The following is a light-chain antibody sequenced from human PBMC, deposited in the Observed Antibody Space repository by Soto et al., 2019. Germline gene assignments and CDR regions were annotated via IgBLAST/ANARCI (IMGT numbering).Light chain of an antibody. J-gene: IGLJ2*01. V-gene: IGLV2-14*01. CDR3: SSYTSGSTPL. CDR2: DVS. Sequence: QSALTQPASVSGPPGQSITISCTGTSSDVGGYNYVSWYQQHPGKAPKLMIYDVSNRPSGVSNRFSGSKSGNTASLTISGLQAEDEADYYCSSYTSGSTPLFGGGTKLTVL. CDR1: SSDVGGYNY.